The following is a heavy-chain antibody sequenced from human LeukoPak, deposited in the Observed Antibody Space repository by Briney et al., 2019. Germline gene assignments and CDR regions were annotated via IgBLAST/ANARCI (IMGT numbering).Heavy chain of an antibody. CDR3: ARDAYTTTSNWLDP. D-gene: IGHD4-17*01. J-gene: IGHJ5*02. V-gene: IGHV3-74*01. CDR1: GFTLNKYW. CDR2: ITGDGSDM. Sequence: GGSLRLSCEASGFTLNKYWMHWVRQAPGKGLVWVSRITGDGSDMAYADSVKGRFTVSRDDAKNTLFLQMTSLRVEDTAIYYCARDAYTTTSNWLDPWGQGTLVTVSS.